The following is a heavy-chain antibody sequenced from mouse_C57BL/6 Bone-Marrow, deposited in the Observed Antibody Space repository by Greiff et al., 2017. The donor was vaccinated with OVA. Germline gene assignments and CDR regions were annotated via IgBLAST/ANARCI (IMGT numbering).Heavy chain of an antibody. V-gene: IGHV1-54*01. CDR2: INPGSGGT. CDR3: ARSAITTVAQYYFDY. J-gene: IGHJ2*01. Sequence: QVQLQQSGAELVRPGTSVKVSCKASGYAFTNYLIEWVKQRPGQGLEWIGVINPGSGGTNYNEKFKGKTTLTADKSSSTAYMQLSSLTSEDSAVYFCARSAITTVAQYYFDYWGQGTTLTVSS. CDR1: GYAFTNYL. D-gene: IGHD1-1*01.